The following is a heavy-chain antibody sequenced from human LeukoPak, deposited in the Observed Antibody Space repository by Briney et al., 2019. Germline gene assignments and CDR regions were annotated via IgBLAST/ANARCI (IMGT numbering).Heavy chain of an antibody. CDR3: ARDKFYKYGDYRNWFDP. CDR1: GFTFSDYY. J-gene: IGHJ5*02. V-gene: IGHV3-11*01. D-gene: IGHD4-17*01. CDR2: ISSSGSTT. Sequence: PGGSLRLSCAASGFTFSDYYMSWIRQAPGKGLEWVSYISSSGSTTYYADSVKGRFTISRDNAKNSLYLQMNSLRAEDTAVYYCARDKFYKYGDYRNWFDPWGQGTLVTVSS.